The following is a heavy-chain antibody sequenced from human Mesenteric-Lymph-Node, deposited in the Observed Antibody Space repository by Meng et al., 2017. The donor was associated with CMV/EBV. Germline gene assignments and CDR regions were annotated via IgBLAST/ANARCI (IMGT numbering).Heavy chain of an antibody. J-gene: IGHJ4*02. CDR2: IYYSGST. D-gene: IGHD5-18*01. CDR3: ATLDTAMVSIDY. CDR1: GGSISSSSYY. Sequence: SETLSLTCTVSGGSISSSSYYWGWIRQPPGKGLEWIGSIYYSGSTYYNPSLKSRVTISVDTSKNQFSLKLSSVTAADTAVYYCATLDTAMVSIDYWGQGTLVTVSS. V-gene: IGHV4-39*07.